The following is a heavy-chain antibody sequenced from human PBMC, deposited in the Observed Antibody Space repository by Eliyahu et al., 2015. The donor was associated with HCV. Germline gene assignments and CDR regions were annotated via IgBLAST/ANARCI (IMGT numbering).Heavy chain of an antibody. D-gene: IGHD4-17*01. CDR2: ISWNSGSI. Sequence: EVQLVESGGGLVQPGRSLRLSCXASGFPFDDYAMHWVRQAPGKGLEWVSGISWNSGSIGYADSVKGRFTISRDNAKNSLYLQMNSLRAEDTALYYCAKDRRLRPTSPLDYWGQGTLVTVSS. CDR3: AKDRRLRPTSPLDY. V-gene: IGHV3-9*01. CDR1: GFPFDDYA. J-gene: IGHJ4*02.